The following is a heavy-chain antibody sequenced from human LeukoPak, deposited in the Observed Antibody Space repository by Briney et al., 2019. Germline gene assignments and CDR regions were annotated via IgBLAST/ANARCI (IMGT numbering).Heavy chain of an antibody. CDR3: ARDLYGGHSYDY. Sequence: GGSLRLPCTASGFTFSTYSMNWVRQAPGKGLEWVSSISGSGSFIYDADSVKGRFTISRDNAKNSLYLQISSLRAEDTAMYYCARDLYGGHSYDYWGLGTLVTVSS. D-gene: IGHD4/OR15-4a*01. CDR1: GFTFSTYS. CDR2: ISGSGSFI. J-gene: IGHJ4*02. V-gene: IGHV3-21*01.